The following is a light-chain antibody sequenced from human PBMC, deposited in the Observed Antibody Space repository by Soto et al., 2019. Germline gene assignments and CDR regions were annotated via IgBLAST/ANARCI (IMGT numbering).Light chain of an antibody. V-gene: IGKV3-15*01. CDR2: GAS. Sequence: EIVMTQSPATLSVSPAERATLSCRASQSVSSNLAWYQQKPGQAPRLLIYGASTRATGIPARFSGSGSGTEFTLTISSLQSEDFAVYYCQQHNNWPRTFGQGTKVEFK. CDR1: QSVSSN. CDR3: QQHNNWPRT. J-gene: IGKJ1*01.